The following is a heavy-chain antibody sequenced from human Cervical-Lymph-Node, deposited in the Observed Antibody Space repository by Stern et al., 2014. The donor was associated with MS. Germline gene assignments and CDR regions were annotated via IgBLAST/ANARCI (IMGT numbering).Heavy chain of an antibody. D-gene: IGHD3-10*01. J-gene: IGHJ4*02. Sequence: VQLVQSGAEVQKPGSSVKVSCRASGVTFSSSDISWVRQAPGQGLEWMGGIIPIIGTANYAQKYQGRVTITADESTSTAYMELSSLRSEDTAIYYCALGGFGHYFEYWGQGTLVTVSS. CDR1: GVTFSSSD. CDR3: ALGGFGHYFEY. V-gene: IGHV1-69*01. CDR2: IIPIIGTA.